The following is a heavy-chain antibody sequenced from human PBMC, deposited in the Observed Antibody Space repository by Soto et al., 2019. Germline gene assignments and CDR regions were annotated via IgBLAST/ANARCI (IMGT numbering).Heavy chain of an antibody. V-gene: IGHV3-23*01. D-gene: IGHD5-18*01. CDR2: ISGSGGST. CDR1: GFTFSSYA. CDR3: ANGYSYGPWYFDY. J-gene: IGHJ4*02. Sequence: SGGSLRLSCAASGFTFSSYAMSWVRQAPGKGLEWVSAISGSGGSTYYADSVKGRFTISRDNSKNTLYLQMNSLRAEDTAVYYCANGYSYGPWYFDYGGQGPLVTVSS.